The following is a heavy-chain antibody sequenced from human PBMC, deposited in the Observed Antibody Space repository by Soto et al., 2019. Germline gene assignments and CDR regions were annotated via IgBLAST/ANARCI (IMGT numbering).Heavy chain of an antibody. J-gene: IGHJ4*02. CDR3: ARVETCSSTSCYSVFDY. D-gene: IGHD2-2*01. Sequence: EVQLVESGGGLVQPGGSLRLSCAASGFTFSSYWMHWVRQAPGKGLVWVSRINSDGSSTTYADSVKGRFTISRDSAKNTLYLQMNSLRAEDTAVYYWARVETCSSTSCYSVFDYWGQGTLVTVSS. V-gene: IGHV3-74*03. CDR1: GFTFSSYW. CDR2: INSDGSST.